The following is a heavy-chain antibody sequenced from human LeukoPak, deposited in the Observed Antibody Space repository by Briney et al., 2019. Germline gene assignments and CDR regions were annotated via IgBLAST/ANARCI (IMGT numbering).Heavy chain of an antibody. J-gene: IGHJ4*02. V-gene: IGHV4-4*07. CDR1: GGSISSYY. CDR2: IYTSGST. D-gene: IGHD6-19*01. Sequence: SETLSLTCTVSGGSISSYYWSWIRQPAGKGLEWIGRIYTSGSTNYNPSLKSRVTMSVDASKNQFSLKLSSVTAADTAVYYCARDHGGSGWYGHYFDYWGQGTLVTVSS. CDR3: ARDHGGSGWYGHYFDY.